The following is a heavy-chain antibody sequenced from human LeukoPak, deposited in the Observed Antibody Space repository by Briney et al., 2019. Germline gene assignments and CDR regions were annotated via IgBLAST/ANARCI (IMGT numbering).Heavy chain of an antibody. CDR2: MNPHTANT. CDR1: GYTFINYD. D-gene: IGHD5-24*01. CDR3: ARKGLEGYDY. V-gene: IGHV1-8*03. J-gene: IGHJ4*02. Sequence: ASVKVSCKASGYTFINYDINWVRQATGQGLEWMGWMNPHTANTGYAQKFQGRVTITWNTSISTVYMELSSLRSEDTAVYYCARKGLEGYDYWGQGTLVTVSS.